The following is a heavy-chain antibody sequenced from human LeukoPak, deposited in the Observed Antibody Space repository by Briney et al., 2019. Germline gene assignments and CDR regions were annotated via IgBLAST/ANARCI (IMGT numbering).Heavy chain of an antibody. CDR3: ARESYYYDSSGAMAGDAFDI. J-gene: IGHJ3*02. Sequence: SETLSLTCAVYGGSFSGYYWSWIRQPPGKGLVWIGEINHSGSTNYNPSLKSRVTISVDTSKNQFSLKLSSVTAADTAVYYCARESYYYDSSGAMAGDAFDIWGQGTMVTVSS. CDR1: GGSFSGYY. V-gene: IGHV4-34*01. D-gene: IGHD3-22*01. CDR2: INHSGST.